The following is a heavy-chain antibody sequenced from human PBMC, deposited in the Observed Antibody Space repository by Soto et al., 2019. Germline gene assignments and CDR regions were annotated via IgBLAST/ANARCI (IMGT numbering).Heavy chain of an antibody. CDR1: GGSISGGGFS. D-gene: IGHD3-10*01. J-gene: IGHJ4*02. V-gene: IGHV4-30-2*01. Sequence: PSDTLSLTCAVSGGSISGGGFSWIWIRQPPGKGLEWIGYILHTGGTQYNPSLKSRVSMSVDKSKNQFSLHLTSVTAADTAVYYCARLQFGEGFDYWGQGALVTVSS. CDR3: ARLQFGEGFDY. CDR2: ILHTGGT.